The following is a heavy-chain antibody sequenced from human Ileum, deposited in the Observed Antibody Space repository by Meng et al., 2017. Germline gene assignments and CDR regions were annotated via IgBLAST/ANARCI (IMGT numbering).Heavy chain of an antibody. CDR2: IHPGGST. V-gene: IGHV4-34*01. D-gene: IGHD3-9*01. CDR1: DGSLGGYY. J-gene: IGHJ4*02. CDR3: ATGVDWAKSGNI. Sequence: VQSRQWGAGLWKPSETLSLTCAVYDGSLGGYYLSWIRQPPRKGLEWVGEIHPGGSTSYNPSLQSRVTIAVDTSKNQFSVTLSSVSAADTAVYYCATGVDWAKSGNIWGQGTLVTVSS.